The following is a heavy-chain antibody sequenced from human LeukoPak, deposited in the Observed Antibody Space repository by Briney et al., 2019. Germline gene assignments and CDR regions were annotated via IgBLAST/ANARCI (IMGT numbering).Heavy chain of an antibody. J-gene: IGHJ5*02. D-gene: IGHD4-11*01. CDR1: GFIFKTYA. CDR3: AKLTTVTTGDNWFDP. CDR2: ISGSGVNT. V-gene: IGHV3-23*01. Sequence: PGGSLRLSCAASGFIFKTYAMSWVRQAPGKGLEWVSGISGSGVNTFYADSVKGRFTISSDDSRNTLYLQMNSLRAEDTAVHYCAKLTTVTTGDNWFDPWGQGTLVTVSS.